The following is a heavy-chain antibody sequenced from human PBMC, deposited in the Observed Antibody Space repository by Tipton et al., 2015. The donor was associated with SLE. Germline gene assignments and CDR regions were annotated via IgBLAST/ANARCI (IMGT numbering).Heavy chain of an antibody. CDR3: AKVEVSAVLL. CDR2: IRHDGSKD. Sequence: SLRLSCAASGFTFSDFGMHWVRQAPGKGLEWVAFIRHDGSKDYYLDSVKGRFTISRDNSKNTLHLQINGLRTDDTAVYYCAKVEVSAVLLWGQGTLVTVSS. D-gene: IGHD2-8*02. V-gene: IGHV3-30*02. J-gene: IGHJ4*02. CDR1: GFTFSDFG.